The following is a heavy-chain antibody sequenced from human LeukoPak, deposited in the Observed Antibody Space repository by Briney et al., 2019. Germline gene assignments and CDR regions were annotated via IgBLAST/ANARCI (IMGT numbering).Heavy chain of an antibody. J-gene: IGHJ5*02. CDR2: IYHSGNT. CDR1: GGSISSGGYS. D-gene: IGHD3-22*01. CDR3: ARGDYYDSSGYPNWFDP. Sequence: PSVTLSLTCAVSGGSISSGGYSWSWIRQPPGKGLEWIGYIYHSGNTYYNPSLRSRVTMAVDRSKNQFSLKLSSVTAADTAVYYCARGDYYDSSGYPNWFDPWGQGTLVTVSS. V-gene: IGHV4-30-2*01.